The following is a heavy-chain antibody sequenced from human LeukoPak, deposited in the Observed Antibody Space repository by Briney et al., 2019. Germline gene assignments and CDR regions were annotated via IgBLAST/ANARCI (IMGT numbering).Heavy chain of an antibody. V-gene: IGHV3-48*03. CDR1: GFTFSSYE. D-gene: IGHD3-22*01. CDR3: ARAEATIWGLYYYDSSGYPDAFDI. J-gene: IGHJ3*02. Sequence: PGGSLRLSCAASGFTFSSYEMNWVRQAPGKGLEWVSYISSSGSTIYYADSVKGRFTISRDNAKNSLYLQMNSLRAEDTAVYYCARAEATIWGLYYYDSSGYPDAFDIWGQGTMVTVSS. CDR2: ISSSGSTI.